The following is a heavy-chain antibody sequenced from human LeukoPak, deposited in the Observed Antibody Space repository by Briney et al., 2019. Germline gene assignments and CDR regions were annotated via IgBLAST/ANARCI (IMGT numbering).Heavy chain of an antibody. Sequence: PGGSLRLSCAASGFTFSSYAMHWVRQAPGKGLEWVAVISYDGSNKYYADSVKGRFTISRDNSKNTLYLQMNSLRAEDTAVYYCAKGPGKIAASSFDYWGQGTLVTVSS. V-gene: IGHV3-30-3*01. D-gene: IGHD6-13*01. CDR2: ISYDGSNK. CDR3: AKGPGKIAASSFDY. CDR1: GFTFSSYA. J-gene: IGHJ4*02.